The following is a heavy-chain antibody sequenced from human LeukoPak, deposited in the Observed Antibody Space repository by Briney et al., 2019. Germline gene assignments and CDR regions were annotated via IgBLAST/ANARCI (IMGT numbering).Heavy chain of an antibody. CDR3: ARVVEGYSNYPPYYYYGMDV. Sequence: GGSLRLSCAASGFTFSSYEMNWVRQAPGKGLEWVSYISSSGSTIYYVDSVKGRFTISRDNAKSSLYLQMNSLRAEDTAVYYCARVVEGYSNYPPYYYYGMDVWGQGTTVTVSS. V-gene: IGHV3-48*03. J-gene: IGHJ6*02. D-gene: IGHD4-11*01. CDR2: ISSSGSTI. CDR1: GFTFSSYE.